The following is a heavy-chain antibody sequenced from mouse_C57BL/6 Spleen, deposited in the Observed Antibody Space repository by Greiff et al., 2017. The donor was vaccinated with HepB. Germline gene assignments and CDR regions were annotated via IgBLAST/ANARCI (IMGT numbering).Heavy chain of an antibody. Sequence: VKLMESGAELVKPGASVKLSCKASGYTFTSYWMHWVKQRPGQGLEWIGMIHPNSGSTNYNEKFKSKATLTVDKSSSTAYMQLSSLTSEDSAVYYCARGNWDEGYFDVWGTGTTVTVSS. J-gene: IGHJ1*03. V-gene: IGHV1-64*01. CDR3: ARGNWDEGYFDV. CDR2: IHPNSGST. D-gene: IGHD4-1*01. CDR1: GYTFTSYW.